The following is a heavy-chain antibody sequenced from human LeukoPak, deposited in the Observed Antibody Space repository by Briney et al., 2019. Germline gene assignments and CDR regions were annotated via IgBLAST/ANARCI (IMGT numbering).Heavy chain of an antibody. J-gene: IGHJ3*02. CDR1: GFTFSSYG. CDR3: AKEFTMIANDAFHI. V-gene: IGHV3-30*18. Sequence: PGGSLRLSCAASGFTFSSYGMHWVRQAPGKGLEWVAVISYDGSNKYYADSVKGRFTISRDNSKNTLYLQMNSLRAEDTAVYYCAKEFTMIANDAFHIWGQGTTVTVSS. D-gene: IGHD3-22*01. CDR2: ISYDGSNK.